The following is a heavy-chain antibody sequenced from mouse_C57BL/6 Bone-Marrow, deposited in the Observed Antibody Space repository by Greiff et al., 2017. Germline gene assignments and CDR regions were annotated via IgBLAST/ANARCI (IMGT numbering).Heavy chain of an antibody. CDR1: GYSITSGYY. V-gene: IGHV3-6*01. J-gene: IGHJ4*01. D-gene: IGHD2-1*01. CDR2: ISYDGSN. Sequence: VQLKQSGPGLVKPSQSLSLTCSVTGYSITSGYYWNWIRQFPGNKLEWMGYISYDGSNNYNPSLKNRISITRDTSKNQFFLKLNSVTTEDTATYYCARRGNYYSYYAMDYWGQGTSVTVSS. CDR3: ARRGNYYSYYAMDY.